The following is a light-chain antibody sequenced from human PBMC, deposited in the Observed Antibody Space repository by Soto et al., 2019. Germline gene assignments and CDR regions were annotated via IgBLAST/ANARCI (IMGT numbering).Light chain of an antibody. V-gene: IGKV3-20*01. J-gene: IGKJ5*01. CDR3: QQYGSSPPIT. CDR2: GAS. Sequence: EMLLTQSRATLSVSPGERATLSCMSSQSVYSNLAWYQQKPGQSPRLLIYGASTRATGIPARFSGSGSGTDFTLTISRLEPEDFAVYYCQQYGSSPPITFGQGTRLEI. CDR1: QSVYSN.